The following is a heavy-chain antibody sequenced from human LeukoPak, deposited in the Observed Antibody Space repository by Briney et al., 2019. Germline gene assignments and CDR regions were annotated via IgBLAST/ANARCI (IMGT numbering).Heavy chain of an antibody. CDR3: ARRRPSHYFDY. V-gene: IGHV4-39*01. CDR2: IYYSGST. J-gene: IGHJ4*02. Sequence: SETLSLTCTVSGGSISSSSYYWGWIRQPPGKGLEWIGSIYYSGSTYYNPSLKSRVTISVDTSKNQFSLKLSSVTAADTAVYYCARRRPSHYFDYWGQGTLVPVSS. CDR1: GGSISSSSYY.